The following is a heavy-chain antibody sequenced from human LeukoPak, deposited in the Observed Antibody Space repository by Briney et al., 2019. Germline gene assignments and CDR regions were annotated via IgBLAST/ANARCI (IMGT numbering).Heavy chain of an antibody. CDR1: GGSISSYS. Sequence: SETLSLTCTVSGGSISSYSWSWIRQPPGKGLEWIGCIYYSGSTKNNPSLESRVTISVDTSKNQLSLKLTSVTAADTAVYYCARRYYDSSGYYYFDYWGQGTLVTVSS. D-gene: IGHD3-22*01. J-gene: IGHJ4*02. CDR2: IYYSGST. V-gene: IGHV4-59*08. CDR3: ARRYYDSSGYYYFDY.